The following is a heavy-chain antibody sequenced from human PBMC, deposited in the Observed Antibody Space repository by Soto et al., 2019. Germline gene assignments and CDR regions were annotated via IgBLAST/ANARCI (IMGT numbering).Heavy chain of an antibody. Sequence: SETLSLTCTVSGGSISSGGYYWSWIRQHPGKGLEWIGYIYYSGSTYYNPSLKSRVTISVDTSKNQFSLKLSSVTTADTAVYYCARAPKYYYDSSGYRYFDYWGQGTLVTVYS. J-gene: IGHJ4*02. V-gene: IGHV4-31*03. D-gene: IGHD3-22*01. CDR2: IYYSGST. CDR1: GGSISSGGYY. CDR3: ARAPKYYYDSSGYRYFDY.